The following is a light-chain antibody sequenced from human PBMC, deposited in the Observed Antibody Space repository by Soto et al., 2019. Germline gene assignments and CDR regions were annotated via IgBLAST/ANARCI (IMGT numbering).Light chain of an antibody. CDR2: LNSDGSH. CDR3: QTWGTGIHV. Sequence: QLVLTQSPSASASLGASVKFTCTLSSGHSSYAIAWHQQHPEKGPRYLMKLNSDGSHSKGDGIPDRFSGSSSGAERYLTISSLQSEDEADYYCQTWGTGIHVFGTGTKLTVL. V-gene: IGLV4-69*01. CDR1: SGHSSYA. J-gene: IGLJ1*01.